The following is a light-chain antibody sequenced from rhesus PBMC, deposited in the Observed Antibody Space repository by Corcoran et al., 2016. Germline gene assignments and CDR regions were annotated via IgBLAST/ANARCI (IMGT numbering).Light chain of an antibody. V-gene: IGKV1S8*01. CDR1: QNIYYN. CDR3: QHYYDDPYS. CDR2: DAT. J-gene: IGKJ2*01. Sequence: DIQMTQSPSALSASVGDRVTIPCRASQNIYYNLAWYQQKPGKSPKLLIYDATSLQTGIPYRFSGSGSGTDFTLTISSLQPEDSATYYCQHYYDDPYSFGLGTKVDIK.